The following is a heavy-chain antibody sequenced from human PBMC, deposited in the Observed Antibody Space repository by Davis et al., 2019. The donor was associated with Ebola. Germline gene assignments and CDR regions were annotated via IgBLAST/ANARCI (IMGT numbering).Heavy chain of an antibody. D-gene: IGHD6-6*01. V-gene: IGHV3-33*01. J-gene: IGHJ2*01. CDR1: ALTFNNYG. Sequence: GESLKISCAASALTFNNYGIHWVRQAPGGGLEWVAAIWFDGNTKNYADSVKGRFTISRDNSKDKGFLQMNSLRAGDTAVYYCARDQGRSSSSVKYFDLWGRGTLVTVSS. CDR2: IWFDGNTK. CDR3: ARDQGRSSSSVKYFDL.